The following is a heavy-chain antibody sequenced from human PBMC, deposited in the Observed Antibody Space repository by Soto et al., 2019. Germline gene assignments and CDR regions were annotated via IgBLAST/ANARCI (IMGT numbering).Heavy chain of an antibody. CDR3: ARDVDFWSGEIYAKARAFDI. V-gene: IGHV1-69*13. CDR1: VCTFSSYA. Sequence: GASVNVSCKASVCTFSSYAISWVRQAPGQGLEWMGGIIPIFGTANYAQKFQGRVTITADEYTSTAYMELSSLRSEDTAVYYCARDVDFWSGEIYAKARAFDIWGQGTMVTVS. D-gene: IGHD3-3*01. J-gene: IGHJ3*02. CDR2: IIPIFGTA.